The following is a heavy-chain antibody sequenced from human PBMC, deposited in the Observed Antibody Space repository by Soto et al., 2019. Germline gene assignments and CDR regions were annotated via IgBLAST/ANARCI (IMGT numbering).Heavy chain of an antibody. CDR3: ARDLLLWFGEFQGIFDY. V-gene: IGHV1-3*01. D-gene: IGHD3-10*01. Sequence: GASVKVSCKASGYTFTSYGMHWGRQAPGQKVEWMGWINAGNGNTKYSQKFQGRVTITRDTSASTAYMELSSLRSEDTAVYYCARDLLLWFGEFQGIFDYWGQGTLVPVSS. J-gene: IGHJ4*02. CDR1: GYTFTSYG. CDR2: INAGNGNT.